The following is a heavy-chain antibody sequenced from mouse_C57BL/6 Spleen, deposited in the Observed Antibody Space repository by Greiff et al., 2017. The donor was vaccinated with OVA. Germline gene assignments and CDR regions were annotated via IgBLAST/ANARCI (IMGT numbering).Heavy chain of an antibody. V-gene: IGHV14-3*01. CDR2: IDPAIGNT. CDR3: ARTWGTTVVANAMDY. Sequence: EVQLQQSVAELVRPGASVKLSCTASGFNIKNTYMHWVKQRPEQGLEWIGRIDPAIGNTKYAPKFQGKATITAATSSNTAYLQLSSLTSEDTAIYYCARTWGTTVVANAMDYWGQGTSVTVSS. CDR1: GFNIKNTY. J-gene: IGHJ4*01. D-gene: IGHD1-1*01.